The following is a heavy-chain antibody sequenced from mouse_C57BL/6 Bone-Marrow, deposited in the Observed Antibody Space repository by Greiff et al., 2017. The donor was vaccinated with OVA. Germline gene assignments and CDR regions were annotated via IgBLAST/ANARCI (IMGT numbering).Heavy chain of an antibody. D-gene: IGHD2-1*01. J-gene: IGHJ1*03. CDR3: ARSGYGNSYWYFDV. Sequence: LQESGPELVKPGASVKISCKASGYTFTDYYINWVKKRPGQGLEWIGWIYPGSGNTKYNEKFKGKATLTVDTSSSTAYMQLSSRTSEDSAVYFCARSGYGNSYWYFDVWGTGTTVTVSS. CDR1: GYTFTDYY. CDR2: IYPGSGNT. V-gene: IGHV1-84*01.